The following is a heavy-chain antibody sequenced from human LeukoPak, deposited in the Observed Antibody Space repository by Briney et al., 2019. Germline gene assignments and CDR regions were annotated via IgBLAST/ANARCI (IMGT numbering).Heavy chain of an antibody. V-gene: IGHV3-48*04. CDR3: ARSKVIAAARGADY. CDR1: GFTFSSYS. Sequence: PGGSLRLSCAASGFTFSSYSMNWVRQAPGKGLEWVSYISSSSSTIYYADSVKGRFTISRDNAKNSLYLQMNSLRAEDTAVYYCARSKVIAAARGADYWGQGTLVTVSS. D-gene: IGHD6-13*01. J-gene: IGHJ4*01. CDR2: ISSSSSTI.